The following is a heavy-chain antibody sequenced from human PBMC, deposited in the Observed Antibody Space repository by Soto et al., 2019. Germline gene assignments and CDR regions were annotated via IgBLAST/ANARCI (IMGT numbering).Heavy chain of an antibody. D-gene: IGHD2-15*01. CDR2: IYYSGST. V-gene: IGHV4-59*12. Sequence: SETLSLTCTVSGDSISSSYWSWIRQSPGKGLEWIGYIYYSGSTNYNASLKSRVTISVDTSKNQFSLKLSSVTAADTAVYYCARAGYCSGGSCYSLYYFDYWGQGTLVTVS. CDR3: ARAGYCSGGSCYSLYYFDY. J-gene: IGHJ4*02. CDR1: GDSISSSY.